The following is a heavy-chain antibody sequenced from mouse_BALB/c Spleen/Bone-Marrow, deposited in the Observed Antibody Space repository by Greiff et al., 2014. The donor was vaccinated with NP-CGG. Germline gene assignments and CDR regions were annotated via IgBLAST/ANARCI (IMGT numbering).Heavy chain of an antibody. V-gene: IGHV3-8*02. CDR3: ATYDGYCFDY. D-gene: IGHD2-3*01. CDR1: GDSITSGY. CDR2: ISYSGNT. J-gene: IGHJ2*01. Sequence: VQLKESGPRLVKPSQTLSLTCSVTGDSITSGYWNWIRKFPGNKLEYMGYISYSGNTYYNPSLKSRISITRYTSKNQYYLQLXXXTTXDTATYYCATYDGYCFDYWGQGTTLTVSS.